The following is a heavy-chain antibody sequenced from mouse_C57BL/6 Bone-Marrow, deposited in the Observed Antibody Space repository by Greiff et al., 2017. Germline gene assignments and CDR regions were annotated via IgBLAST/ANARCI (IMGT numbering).Heavy chain of an antibody. V-gene: IGHV1-74*01. D-gene: IGHD1-1*01. CDR2: IHPSDSDT. CDR1: GYTFTSYW. CDR3: AIGITTVVAINWYFDV. Sequence: QVQLQQPGAELVKPGASVKVSCKASGYTFTSYWMHWVKQRPGQGLEWIGRIHPSDSDTNYNQKFKGKATLTVDKSSSTAYMQLSSLTSEDYAVYYCAIGITTVVAINWYFDVWGTGTTVTVSS. J-gene: IGHJ1*03.